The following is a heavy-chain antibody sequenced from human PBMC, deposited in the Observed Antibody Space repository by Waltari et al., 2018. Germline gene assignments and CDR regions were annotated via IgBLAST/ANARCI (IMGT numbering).Heavy chain of an antibody. CDR2: VWYDGTNK. V-gene: IGHV3-33*06. CDR1: GFIFGSNG. Sequence: QVQLVESGGTVVRPGKSLRLSCVGSGFIFGSNGMHWVRQAPGKGLEWVAVVWYDGTNKYYADSVKGRFTISRDNSKNTLNLQMNSLRVEDTAVYYCAKGRSYDSSGYYYGDWGQGTLVTVSS. D-gene: IGHD3-22*01. CDR3: AKGRSYDSSGYYYGD. J-gene: IGHJ4*02.